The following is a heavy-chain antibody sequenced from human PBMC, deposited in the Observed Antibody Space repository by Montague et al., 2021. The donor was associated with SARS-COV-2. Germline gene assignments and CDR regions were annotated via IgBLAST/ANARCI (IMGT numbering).Heavy chain of an antibody. CDR2: ISYRGDP. J-gene: IGHJ4*02. CDR3: AKPLATGNYYY. V-gene: IGHV4-39*01. CDR1: GGSISSSNYY. Sequence: SETLSLTSTVSGGSISSSNYYWGWVRQPPGKGLEWIGSISYRGDPYYNPSLKSRLTISVDTSQNQFSLKLSSVTAADTVVYYCAKPLATGNYYYWGQGTLVTVSS. D-gene: IGHD1-1*01.